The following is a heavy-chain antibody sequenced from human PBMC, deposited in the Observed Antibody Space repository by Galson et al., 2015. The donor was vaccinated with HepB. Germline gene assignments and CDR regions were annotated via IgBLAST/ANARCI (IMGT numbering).Heavy chain of an antibody. CDR1: GYTFTYRY. CDR2: ITPFNGNT. Sequence: SVKVSCKASGYTFTYRYLHWVRQAPGQALEWMGWITPFNGNTNYAQKFQDRVTITRDRSMSTAYMELSSLRSEDTAMHYCARCKNVGDAFDIWGQGTMVTVSS. J-gene: IGHJ3*02. V-gene: IGHV1-45*02. D-gene: IGHD1-26*01. CDR3: ARCKNVGDAFDI.